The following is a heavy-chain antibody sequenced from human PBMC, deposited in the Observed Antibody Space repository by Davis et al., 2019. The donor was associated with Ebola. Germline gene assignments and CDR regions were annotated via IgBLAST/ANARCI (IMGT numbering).Heavy chain of an antibody. J-gene: IGHJ4*02. V-gene: IGHV3-11*01. CDR2: ISSSGSTI. Sequence: GGSLRLSCAASGFTFSSYWMSWIRQAPGKGLEWVSYISSSGSTIYYADSVKGRFTISRDNAKNSLYLQMNSLRAEDTAVYYCARDAASTYCGGDCYDYWGQGTLVTVSS. CDR1: GFTFSSYW. D-gene: IGHD2-21*01. CDR3: ARDAASTYCGGDCYDY.